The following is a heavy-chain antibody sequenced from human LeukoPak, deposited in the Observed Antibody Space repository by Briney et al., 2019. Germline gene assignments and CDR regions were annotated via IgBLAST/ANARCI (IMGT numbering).Heavy chain of an antibody. CDR3: ARDSNYAWYYFDY. J-gene: IGHJ4*02. CDR1: GFTFSSYA. D-gene: IGHD1-7*01. CDR2: ISYDGSNK. V-gene: IGHV3-30*04. Sequence: PGRSLRLSCAASGFTFSSYAMPWVRQAPGKGLEWVAVISYDGSNKYYADSVKGRFTISRDNSKNTLYLQMNSLRAEDTAVYYCARDSNYAWYYFDYWGQGTLVTVSS.